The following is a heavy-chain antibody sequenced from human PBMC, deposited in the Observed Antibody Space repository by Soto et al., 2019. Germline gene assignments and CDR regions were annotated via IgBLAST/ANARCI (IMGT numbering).Heavy chain of an antibody. Sequence: VGSLRLSCAASGFTFSSYWMSWVRQAPGKGLEWVANIKQDGSEKYYVDSVKGRFTISRDNAKNSLYLQMNSLRAEDTAVYYCARDNFWSGYSTYYYYYMDVWGKGTTVTVSS. CDR3: ARDNFWSGYSTYYYYYMDV. CDR2: IKQDGSEK. CDR1: GFTFSSYW. V-gene: IGHV3-7*01. J-gene: IGHJ6*03. D-gene: IGHD3-3*01.